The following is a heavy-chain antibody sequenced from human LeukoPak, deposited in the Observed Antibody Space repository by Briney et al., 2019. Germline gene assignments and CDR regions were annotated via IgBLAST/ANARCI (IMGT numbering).Heavy chain of an antibody. V-gene: IGHV4-38-2*02. CDR1: GYSISSGYY. CDR2: IYHSGST. D-gene: IGHD5-18*01. Sequence: PSETLSLTCAVSGYSISSGYYWGWIRQPPGKGLEWIGSIYHSGSTYYNPSLKSRVTISVDTSKNQFPLKLSSVTAADTAVYYCARDSGYSYVFDYWGQGTLVTVSS. J-gene: IGHJ4*02. CDR3: ARDSGYSYVFDY.